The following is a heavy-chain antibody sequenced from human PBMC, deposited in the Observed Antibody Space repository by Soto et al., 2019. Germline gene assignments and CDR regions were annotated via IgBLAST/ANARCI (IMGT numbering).Heavy chain of an antibody. CDR2: IWHDGGNE. V-gene: IGHV3-33*01. D-gene: IGHD2-15*01. J-gene: IGHJ6*02. Sequence: QVQLVESGGGVVPPGRSLRLSCAAFRFTFSSYGMHWVRQAPGKGLEWVAAIWHDGGNEYYADSVKGRFTISRDNSKNTLYLQMNSLRAEDTAVYYCARDPPPLSKAPTLGLYYHYGMDVWGQGTTVTVSS. CDR3: ARDPPPLSKAPTLGLYYHYGMDV. CDR1: RFTFSSYG.